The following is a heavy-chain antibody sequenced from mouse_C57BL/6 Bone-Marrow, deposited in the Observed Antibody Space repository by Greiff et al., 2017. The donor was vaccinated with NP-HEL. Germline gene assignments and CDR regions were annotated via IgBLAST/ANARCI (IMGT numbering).Heavy chain of an antibody. CDR1: GYTFTSYW. Sequence: QVQLKQPGAELVKPGASVKMSCKASGYTFTSYWITWVKQRPGQGLEWIGDIYPGSGSTNYNEKFKSKATLTVDTSSSTAYMQLSSLTSEDSAVYYCASPLFYYDYEGYWGQGTTLTVSS. CDR2: IYPGSGST. V-gene: IGHV1-55*01. J-gene: IGHJ2*01. CDR3: ASPLFYYDYEGY. D-gene: IGHD2-4*01.